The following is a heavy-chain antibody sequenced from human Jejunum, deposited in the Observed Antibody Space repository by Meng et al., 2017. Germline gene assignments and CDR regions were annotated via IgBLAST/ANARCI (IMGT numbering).Heavy chain of an antibody. V-gene: IGHV3-21*01. CDR1: GFPFSNYA. CDR2: ISRSSYI. Sequence: GGSLRLSCAASGFPFSNYAMNWVRQAPGKGLEWVSSISRSSYIYYADSVKGRFSIARDNAEKSLYLQMNSLRAEDTAVYYCAKSSCSGGSCYFQDWGRGTLVTGAS. CDR3: AKSSCSGGSCYFQD. D-gene: IGHD2-15*01. J-gene: IGHJ1*01.